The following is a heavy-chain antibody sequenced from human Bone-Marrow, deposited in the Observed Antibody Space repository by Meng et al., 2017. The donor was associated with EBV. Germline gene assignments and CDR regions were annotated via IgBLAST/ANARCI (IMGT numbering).Heavy chain of an antibody. CDR1: GFTFSSYS. Sequence: VQLVGSGGGLVKPGGSLRLSCAASGFTFSSYSMNWVRPAPGKGLELVSSISSSSSYIYYADSVKGRFTISRDNAKNSLYLQMNSLRAEDTAVYYCARDPLGSSLDYWGQGTLVTVSS. J-gene: IGHJ4*02. D-gene: IGHD6-13*01. V-gene: IGHV3-21*01. CDR3: ARDPLGSSLDY. CDR2: ISSSSSYI.